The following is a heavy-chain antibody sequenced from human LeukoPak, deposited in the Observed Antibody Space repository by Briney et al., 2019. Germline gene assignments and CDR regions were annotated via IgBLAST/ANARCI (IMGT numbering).Heavy chain of an antibody. D-gene: IGHD2-15*01. J-gene: IGHJ6*03. V-gene: IGHV3-33*01. CDR1: GFTLSNSA. Sequence: GGSLRLSCTTSGFTLSNSAMHWGRQAPGRGLEWVAVTWSDGGDKYYADAVRGRFTISRGSSKSTLYLQMNSLSGEDTAVYYCVRDQGFCRGGSCETTMDVWGKGTTVTVSS. CDR3: VRDQGFCRGGSCETTMDV. CDR2: TWSDGGDK.